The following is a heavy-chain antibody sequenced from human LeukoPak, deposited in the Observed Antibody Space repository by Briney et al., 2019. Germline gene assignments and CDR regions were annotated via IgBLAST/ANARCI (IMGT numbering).Heavy chain of an antibody. Sequence: GGSLRLSCAASGFTFSIYAMSWVRQAPGKGREWVAAISSSGGTTYYADSMRGRFSISRDNSKSMLYLEMSSLRADDTAVYYCAKVAARRDYEAYFEYWGQGTQVTVSS. CDR3: AKVAARRDYEAYFEY. D-gene: IGHD5-24*01. V-gene: IGHV3-23*01. J-gene: IGHJ4*02. CDR1: GFTFSIYA. CDR2: ISSSGGTT.